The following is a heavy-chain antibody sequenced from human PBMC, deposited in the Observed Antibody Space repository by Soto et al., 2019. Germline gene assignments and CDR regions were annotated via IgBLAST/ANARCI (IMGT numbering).Heavy chain of an antibody. CDR1: GFTFSSYA. V-gene: IGHV3-30-3*01. Sequence: PGGSLRLSCAASGFTFSSYAMHWVRQAPGKGLEWVAVISYDGSNKYYADSVKGRFTISRDNSKNTLYLQMNSLRAEDTAVYYCATQHIVVVPAALTDYYYYGMDVWGQGTTVTVSS. J-gene: IGHJ6*02. CDR2: ISYDGSNK. D-gene: IGHD2-2*01. CDR3: ATQHIVVVPAALTDYYYYGMDV.